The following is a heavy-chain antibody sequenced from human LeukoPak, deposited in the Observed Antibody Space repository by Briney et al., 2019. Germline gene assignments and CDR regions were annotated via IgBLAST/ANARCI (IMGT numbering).Heavy chain of an antibody. Sequence: SETLSLTCTVSGGSISSSSYYWGWIRQPPGKGLEWIGSIYYSGSTYYNPSLKSRVTISVDTSKNQFSLKLSSVTAADTAVYYCARGDVDTAMVIWGQGTLVTVSS. CDR3: ARGDVDTAMVI. CDR2: IYYSGST. CDR1: GGSISSSSYY. D-gene: IGHD5-18*01. J-gene: IGHJ4*02. V-gene: IGHV4-39*07.